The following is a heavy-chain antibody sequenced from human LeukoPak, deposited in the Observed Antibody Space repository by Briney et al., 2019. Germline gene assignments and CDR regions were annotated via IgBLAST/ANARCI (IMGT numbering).Heavy chain of an antibody. D-gene: IGHD6-13*01. CDR3: ARDLAGYSSSWEDDY. CDR2: ISSSSSYI. CDR1: GFTFSSYS. Sequence: RGSLRLSCAASGFTFSSYSMNWVRQAPGKGLEWVSSISSSSSYIYYADSVKGRFTISRDNAKNSLYLQMNSLRAEDTAVYYCARDLAGYSSSWEDDYWGQGTLVTVSS. J-gene: IGHJ4*02. V-gene: IGHV3-21*01.